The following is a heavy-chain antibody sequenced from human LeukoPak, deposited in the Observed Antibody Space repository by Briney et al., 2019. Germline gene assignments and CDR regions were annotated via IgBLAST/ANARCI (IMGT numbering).Heavy chain of an antibody. V-gene: IGHV3-9*01. CDR2: ISWNSGSI. J-gene: IGHJ6*02. Sequence: PGGSLRLSCAASGFTFDDYAMHWVRQAPGKGLEWVSGISWNSGSIGYADSVKGRFTISRDSAKNSLYLQMNSLRAEDTALYYCAKDSGGGWFDYYYGMDVWGQGTTVTVSS. CDR3: AKDSGGGWFDYYYGMDV. D-gene: IGHD6-19*01. CDR1: GFTFDDYA.